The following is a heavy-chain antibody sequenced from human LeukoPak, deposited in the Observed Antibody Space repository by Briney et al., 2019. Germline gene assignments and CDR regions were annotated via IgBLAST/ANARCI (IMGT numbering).Heavy chain of an antibody. V-gene: IGHV4-59*01. J-gene: IGHJ4*02. CDR3: ARDPGRDGYNYAFDY. CDR2: IYYSGST. Sequence: SETLSLTCTVSGGSISSYYWSWIRQPPGKGLEWIAYIYYSGSTNYNPSLKSRVTISVDTSKNQFSLKLSSVTAADTAVYYCARDPGRDGYNYAFDYWGQGTLVTVSS. D-gene: IGHD5-24*01. CDR1: GGSISSYY.